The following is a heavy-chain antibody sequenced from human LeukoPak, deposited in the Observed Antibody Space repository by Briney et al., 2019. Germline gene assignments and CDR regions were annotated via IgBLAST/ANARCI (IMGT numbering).Heavy chain of an antibody. V-gene: IGHV3-23*01. CDR1: GFTFSSYA. D-gene: IGHD3-22*01. J-gene: IGHJ4*02. Sequence: GGSLRLSCAASGFTFSSYAMSWVRQAPGKGLEWVSAISGSGGSTYYADSVKGRFTISRDNSKNTLYLQMNSLRAEDTAVYYCAKDRYYYDSSGYCHYWGQGTLVTVSS. CDR2: ISGSGGST. CDR3: AKDRYYYDSSGYCHY.